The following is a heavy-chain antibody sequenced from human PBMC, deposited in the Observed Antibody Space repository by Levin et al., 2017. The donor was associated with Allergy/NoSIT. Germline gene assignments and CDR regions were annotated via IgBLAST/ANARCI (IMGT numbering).Heavy chain of an antibody. J-gene: IGHJ4*02. CDR3: ARTPDYGDYDWGYYFDY. Sequence: ASVKVSCKASGYTFTSYYMHWVRQAPGQGLEWMGIINPSGGSTSYAQKFQGRVTMTRDTSTSTVYMELSSLRSEDTAVYYCARTPDYGDYDWGYYFDYWGQGTLVTVSS. CDR1: GYTFTSYY. D-gene: IGHD4-17*01. V-gene: IGHV1-46*01. CDR2: INPSGGST.